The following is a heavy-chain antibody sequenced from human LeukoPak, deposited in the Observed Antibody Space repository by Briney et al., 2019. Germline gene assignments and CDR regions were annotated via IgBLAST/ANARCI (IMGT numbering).Heavy chain of an antibody. Sequence: ASVKLSCKASGTTLSNYGITWVRQAPGQGLEWMGWISAYNGNTNYAQKFQGRATMTTDTSTRTAYMELRSLRSDDTALYYCARDCSGGTCYLDYWGQGTLVTVSS. CDR1: GTTLSNYG. V-gene: IGHV1-18*01. CDR2: ISAYNGNT. D-gene: IGHD2-15*01. CDR3: ARDCSGGTCYLDY. J-gene: IGHJ4*02.